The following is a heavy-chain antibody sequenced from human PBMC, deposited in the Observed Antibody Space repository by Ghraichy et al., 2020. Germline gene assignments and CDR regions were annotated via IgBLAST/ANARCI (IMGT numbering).Heavy chain of an antibody. V-gene: IGHV3-7*01. CDR1: GFTFSSYW. Sequence: GESLNISCAASGFTFSSYWMSWVRQAPGKGLEWVANIKQDGSEKYYVDSVKGRFTISRDNAKNSLYLQMNSLRAEDTAVYYCARESVLMVYAIFDYWGQGTLATVSS. D-gene: IGHD2-8*01. CDR2: IKQDGSEK. CDR3: ARESVLMVYAIFDY. J-gene: IGHJ4*02.